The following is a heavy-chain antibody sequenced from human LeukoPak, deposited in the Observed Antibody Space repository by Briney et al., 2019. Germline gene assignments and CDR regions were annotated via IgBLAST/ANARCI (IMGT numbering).Heavy chain of an antibody. CDR1: GYTFTSYY. V-gene: IGHV1-46*01. D-gene: IGHD3-22*01. CDR3: ARAHNHDYYDSSGYYYTLDY. CDR2: INPSGGST. Sequence: GASVKVSCKASGYTFTSYYMHWVRQAPGQGLEWMGIINPSGGSTSYAQKFQGRVTTTRDTSTSTVYMELSSLRSEDTAVYYCARAHNHDYYDSSGYYYTLDYWGQGTLVTVSS. J-gene: IGHJ4*02.